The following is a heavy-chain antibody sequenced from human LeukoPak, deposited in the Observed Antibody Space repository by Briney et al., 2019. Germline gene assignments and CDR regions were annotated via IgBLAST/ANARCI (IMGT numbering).Heavy chain of an antibody. CDR3: ARDPGDGSGLYY. CDR2: IYYSGST. Sequence: SETLSLTCTVSGGSFSSGSYYWSWIRQPPGKGLEWIGYIYYSGSTNYNPSLKSRVTISVGTSKNQFSLKLSSVTAADTAVYYCARDPGDGSGLYYWGQGTLVTVSS. D-gene: IGHD3-10*01. V-gene: IGHV4-61*01. J-gene: IGHJ4*02. CDR1: GGSFSSGSYY.